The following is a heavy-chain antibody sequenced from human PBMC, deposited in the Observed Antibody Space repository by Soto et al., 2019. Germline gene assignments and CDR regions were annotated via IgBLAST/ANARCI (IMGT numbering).Heavy chain of an antibody. Sequence: SVKVSCKASGGTFSSYAISWVRQAPGQGLEWMGGIIPIFGTANYAQKFQGRVTITADKSTSTAYMELSSLRSEDTAVYYCARDGSHNADGFDIWGQGTMVTVSS. CDR1: GGTFSSYA. CDR2: IIPIFGTA. D-gene: IGHD1-26*01. J-gene: IGHJ3*02. V-gene: IGHV1-69*06. CDR3: ARDGSHNADGFDI.